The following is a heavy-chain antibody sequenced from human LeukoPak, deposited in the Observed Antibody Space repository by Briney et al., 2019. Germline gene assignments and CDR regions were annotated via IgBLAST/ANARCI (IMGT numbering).Heavy chain of an antibody. Sequence: GGSLRLSCAASGFTFSSYAMSWVRQAPGKGLEWVSAISSSGGSTYYADSVKGRFTISRDNSKNTLYLQMNSLRAEDTAVYYCAKAPGISAYSYMDVWGKGTTVTVSS. CDR1: GFTFSSYA. CDR2: ISSSGGST. J-gene: IGHJ6*03. V-gene: IGHV3-23*01. D-gene: IGHD3-3*02. CDR3: AKAPGISAYSYMDV.